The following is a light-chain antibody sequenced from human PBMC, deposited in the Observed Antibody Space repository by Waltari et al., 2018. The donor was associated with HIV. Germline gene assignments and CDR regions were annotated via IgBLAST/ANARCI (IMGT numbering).Light chain of an antibody. V-gene: IGLV3-21*01. CDR2: DDR. CDR1: DIGRKH. Sequence: SYVLTQPPSVSVAPGETARLTCGGSDIGRKHVHWYQPKSGQAPLLVIYDDRLRPSGIPARLSGSNSGNTATLTISRVEGADEADYYCQVWENSRDQSFGPGTRVTV. J-gene: IGLJ1*01. CDR3: QVWENSRDQS.